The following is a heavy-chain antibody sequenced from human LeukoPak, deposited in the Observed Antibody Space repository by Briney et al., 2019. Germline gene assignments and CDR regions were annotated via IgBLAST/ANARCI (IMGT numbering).Heavy chain of an antibody. CDR2: ISYDGINE. Sequence: GGSLRLSRAASGFPFRSYAMHWVRQAPGKGLEWLAAISYDGINEFYADSVKGRFTISKDSSKTTVYLQMDSLRAEDTALYYCAGESNNWYDFDYWGQGTLVTVSS. D-gene: IGHD1-20*01. V-gene: IGHV3-30*04. CDR1: GFPFRSYA. CDR3: AGESNNWYDFDY. J-gene: IGHJ4*02.